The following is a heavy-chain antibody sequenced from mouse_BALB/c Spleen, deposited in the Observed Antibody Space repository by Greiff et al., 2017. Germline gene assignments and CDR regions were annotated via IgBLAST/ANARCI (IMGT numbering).Heavy chain of an antibody. CDR3: TRWDDGYAWFAY. Sequence: QVQIPQPGAEMVKPGASVKLSCKASGYTFTSYYMYWVKQRPGQGLEWIGGINPSNGGTNFNEKFKSKATLTVDKSSSTAYMQLSSLTSEDSAVYYCTRWDDGYAWFAYWGQGTLVTVSA. CDR1: GYTFTSYY. J-gene: IGHJ3*01. CDR2: INPSNGGT. V-gene: IGHV1S81*02. D-gene: IGHD2-3*01.